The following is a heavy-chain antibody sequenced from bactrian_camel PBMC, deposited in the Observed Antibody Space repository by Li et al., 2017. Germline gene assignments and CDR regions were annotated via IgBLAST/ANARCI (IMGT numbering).Heavy chain of an antibody. Sequence: QVQLVESGGGLVQPGGSLRLSCAASGYTYSRYCMGSFRQAPGKEREGVAVIALDGSTTYADSVKGRFTISQDNAKNTLYLQMNSLKPEDTALYYCAAAYRLVNCGINSSGAAYGGFRYWGQGTQVTVS. CDR1: GYTYSRYC. CDR2: IALDGST. J-gene: IGHJ6*01. V-gene: IGHV3S53*01. CDR3: AAAYRLVNCGINSSGAAYGGFRY. D-gene: IGHD2*01.